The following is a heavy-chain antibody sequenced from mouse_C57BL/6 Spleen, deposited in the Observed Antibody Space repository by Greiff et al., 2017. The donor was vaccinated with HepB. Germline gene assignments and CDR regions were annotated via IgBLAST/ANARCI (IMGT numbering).Heavy chain of an antibody. Sequence: QVQLQQPGAELVMPGASVKLSCKASGYTFTSYWMHWVKQRPGQGLEWIGEIDPSDSYTNYNQKFKGKSTLTVDKSSSTAYMQLSSLTSEDSAVYYCARRGDDGYYDPNFDYWGQGTTLTVSS. CDR2: IDPSDSYT. D-gene: IGHD2-3*01. J-gene: IGHJ2*01. V-gene: IGHV1-69*01. CDR3: ARRGDDGYYDPNFDY. CDR1: GYTFTSYW.